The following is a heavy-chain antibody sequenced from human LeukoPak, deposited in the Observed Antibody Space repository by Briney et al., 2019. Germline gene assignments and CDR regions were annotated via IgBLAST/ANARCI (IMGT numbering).Heavy chain of an antibody. J-gene: IGHJ4*02. CDR3: ARDGSGWYRPHFDY. D-gene: IGHD6-19*01. CDR1: GYTFTSYG. Sequence: ASVKVSCKASGYTFTSYGISWVRQVPGQGLEWMGWISAYNGNTNYAQKLQGRVTMTTDTSTSTAYMELRSLRSDDTAVYYCARDGSGWYRPHFDYWGQGTLVTVSS. CDR2: ISAYNGNT. V-gene: IGHV1-18*01.